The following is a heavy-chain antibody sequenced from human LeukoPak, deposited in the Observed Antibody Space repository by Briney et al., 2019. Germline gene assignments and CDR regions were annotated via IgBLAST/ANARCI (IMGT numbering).Heavy chain of an antibody. D-gene: IGHD3-22*01. V-gene: IGHV4-34*01. J-gene: IGHJ4*02. Sequence: SETLSLTCAVYGGSFSGYYWSWIRQPPGNGLEWIGEINHSGNTNYNPSLKSRVTISVDTSKNQFSLKLSSVTAADTAVYYCARGPYDSSRDWGQGTLVTVSS. CDR3: ARGPYDSSRD. CDR2: INHSGNT. CDR1: GGSFSGYY.